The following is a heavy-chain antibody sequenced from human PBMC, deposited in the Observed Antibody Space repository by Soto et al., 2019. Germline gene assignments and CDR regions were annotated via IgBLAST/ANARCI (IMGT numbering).Heavy chain of an antibody. J-gene: IGHJ3*02. CDR3: ARRSDQLRRAFDI. CDR1: GGSFSGYY. D-gene: IGHD4-17*01. CDR2: INHSGST. Sequence: SETLSLTCAVYGGSFSGYYWSWIRKPPGKGLEWIGEINHSGSTNYNPSLKSRVTISVDTSKNQFSLKLSSVTAADTAVYYCARRSDQLRRAFDIWGQGTMVTVSS. V-gene: IGHV4-34*01.